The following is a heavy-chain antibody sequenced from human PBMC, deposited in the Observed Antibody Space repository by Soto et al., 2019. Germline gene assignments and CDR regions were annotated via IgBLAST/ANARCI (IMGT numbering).Heavy chain of an antibody. CDR2: ISAYNGNT. J-gene: IGHJ3*02. CDR3: ARDGTYSSGWYFAFDI. Sequence: GASVKVSCKASGYTFTSYGISWVRQAPGQGLEWMGWISAYNGNTNYAQKLQGRVTVTTDTSTSTAYMELRSLRSDDTAVYYCARDGTYSSGWYFAFDIWGQGTMVTVSS. CDR1: GYTFTSYG. D-gene: IGHD6-19*01. V-gene: IGHV1-18*01.